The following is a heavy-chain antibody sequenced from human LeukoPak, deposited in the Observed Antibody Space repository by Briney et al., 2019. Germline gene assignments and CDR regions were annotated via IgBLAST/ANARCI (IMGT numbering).Heavy chain of an antibody. CDR1: GGSISSYY. Sequence: SETLSLTCTVSGGSISSYYWSWIRQPPGKGLEWIGYIYYSGGTNYNPSLKSRVTISVDTSKNQFSLKLSSVTAADTAVYYCARGTYCSSTSCYTSCFDYWGQGTLVTVSS. CDR2: IYYSGGT. V-gene: IGHV4-59*01. D-gene: IGHD2-2*02. J-gene: IGHJ4*02. CDR3: ARGTYCSSTSCYTSCFDY.